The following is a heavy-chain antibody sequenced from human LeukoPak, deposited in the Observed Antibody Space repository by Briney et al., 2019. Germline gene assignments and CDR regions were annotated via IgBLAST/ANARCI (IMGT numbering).Heavy chain of an antibody. J-gene: IGHJ4*02. CDR3: TLRAGS. V-gene: IGHV3-23*01. CDR2: ISGSGGYT. Sequence: GGSLRLSCAASGFTFSSSAMSWVRKAPGKGLEWVSAISGSGGYTYYADSVKGRFTISRDNSKNTLFLQMNSLRAEDTAVYYCTLRAGSWGQGTLVTVSS. CDR1: GFTFSSSA. D-gene: IGHD3-10*01.